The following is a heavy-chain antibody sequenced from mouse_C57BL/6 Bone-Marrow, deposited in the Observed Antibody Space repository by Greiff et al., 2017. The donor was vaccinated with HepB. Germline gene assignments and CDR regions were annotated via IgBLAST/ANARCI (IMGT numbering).Heavy chain of an antibody. D-gene: IGHD6-1*01. CDR1: GYTFTDYY. CDR2: IDPEDGET. J-gene: IGHJ3*01. Sequence: EVKLQQSGPVLVKPGASVKMSCKASGYTFTDYYMNWVKQRTEQGLEWIGRIDPEDGETKYAPKFQGKATITADTSSNTAYLQLSSLTSEDTAVYYCAQPLIGFAYWGQGTLVTVSA. V-gene: IGHV14-2*01. CDR3: AQPLIGFAY.